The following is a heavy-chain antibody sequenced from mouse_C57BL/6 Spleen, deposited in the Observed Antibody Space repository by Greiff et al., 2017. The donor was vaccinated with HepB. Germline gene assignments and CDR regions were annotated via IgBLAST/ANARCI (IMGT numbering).Heavy chain of an antibody. V-gene: IGHV1-55*01. D-gene: IGHD1-1*01. CDR1: GYTFTSYW. CDR2: IYPGSGST. Sequence: VQLQQSGAELVKPGASVKMSCKASGYTFTSYWITWVKQRPGQGLEWIGDIYPGSGSTNYNEKFKSKATLTVDTSSSTAYMQLSSLTSEDSAFYYCAIYGSSPYWYFDVWGTGTTVTVSS. CDR3: AIYGSSPYWYFDV. J-gene: IGHJ1*03.